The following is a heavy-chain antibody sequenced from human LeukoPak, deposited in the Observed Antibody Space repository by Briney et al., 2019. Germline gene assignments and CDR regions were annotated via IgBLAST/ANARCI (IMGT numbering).Heavy chain of an antibody. CDR2: IYTSGST. V-gene: IGHV4-4*07. D-gene: IGHD6-13*01. Sequence: SETLSLTCTVSGGSISSYYWSWIRQPAGKGLEWIGRIYTSGSTNYNPFLKSRVTMSVDTSKNQFSLKLSSVTAADTAVYYCARRYSSSWYFDYWGQGTLVTVSS. J-gene: IGHJ4*02. CDR1: GGSISSYY. CDR3: ARRYSSSWYFDY.